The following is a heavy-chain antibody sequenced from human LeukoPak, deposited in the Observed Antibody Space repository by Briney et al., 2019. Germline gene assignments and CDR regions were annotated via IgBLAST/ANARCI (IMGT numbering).Heavy chain of an antibody. D-gene: IGHD5-12*01. CDR2: IIPIFGTA. CDR1: GGTFSSYA. V-gene: IGHV1-69*05. Sequence: SSVKVSCKASGGTFSSYAISWVRQAPGQGLEWMGGIIPIFGTANYAQKFQGRVTITTDESTSTAYMELRSLRSDDTAVYYCARASKNLVDRLDYWGQGTLVTVSS. CDR3: ARASKNLVDRLDY. J-gene: IGHJ4*02.